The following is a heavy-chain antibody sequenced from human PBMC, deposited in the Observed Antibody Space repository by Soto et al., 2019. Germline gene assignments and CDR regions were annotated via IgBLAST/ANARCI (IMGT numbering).Heavy chain of an antibody. J-gene: IGHJ6*02. V-gene: IGHV3-33*01. CDR1: GFTFSSYG. D-gene: IGHD3-3*01. CDR2: IWYDGSNK. Sequence: GGSLRLSCAASGFTFSSYGMHWVRQAPGKGLEWVAVIWYDGSNKYYADSVKGRFTISRDNSKNTLYLQMNSLRAEDTAVYYCARDYDFWSGYYYYYGMDVWGQGTTVTVSS. CDR3: ARDYDFWSGYYYYYGMDV.